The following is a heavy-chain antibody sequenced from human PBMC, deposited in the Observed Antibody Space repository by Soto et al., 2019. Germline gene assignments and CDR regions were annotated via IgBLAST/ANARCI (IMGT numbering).Heavy chain of an antibody. CDR1: GGTFSTYT. CDR3: TLGSWSAETFDI. J-gene: IGHJ3*02. D-gene: IGHD6-13*01. V-gene: IGHV1-69*02. CDR2: ILPMLDIT. Sequence: QVQLVQSGAEVKKPGSSVKVSCKASGGTFSTYTIIWVRQAPGQGLEWMGRILPMLDITNSAQRFQGRVTTTAEKSTSTAYLELSSLRSEDTAVYYCTLGSWSAETFDIWGRGTMVTVSS.